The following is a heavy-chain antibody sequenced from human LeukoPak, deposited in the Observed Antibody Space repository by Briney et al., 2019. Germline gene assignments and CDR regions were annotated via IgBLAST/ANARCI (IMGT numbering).Heavy chain of an antibody. J-gene: IGHJ4*02. CDR2: MSHDGKKI. D-gene: IGHD3-10*01. Sequence: GGSLRLSWAASGFAFSSNAMHWVRQAPGKGLEWVADMSHDGKKINYADSVKGRFAISRDNSKNTLYLQMNSLRPEDTAIYYCVTDITMVRGGSWGQGTLVIVSS. CDR3: VTDITMVRGGS. CDR1: GFAFSSNA. V-gene: IGHV3-30*09.